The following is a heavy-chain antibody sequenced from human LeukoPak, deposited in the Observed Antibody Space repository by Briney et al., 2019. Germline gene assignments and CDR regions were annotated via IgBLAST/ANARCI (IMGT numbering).Heavy chain of an antibody. J-gene: IGHJ4*02. V-gene: IGHV3-73*01. CDR3: SRLIEAAGTSFDY. CDR1: GFTFSGSA. Sequence: GGSLKLSCAASGFTFSGSAVHWVRQASGKGLEWVGRIRNKANSYATAYAASVNGRFTISRDDSKNTAYLHMNSLKIEGTAVYYCSRLIEAAGTSFDYWGQGTLATVSS. CDR2: IRNKANSYAT. D-gene: IGHD6-13*01.